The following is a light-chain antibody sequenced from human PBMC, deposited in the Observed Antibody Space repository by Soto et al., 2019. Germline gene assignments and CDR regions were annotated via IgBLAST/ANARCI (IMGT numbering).Light chain of an antibody. V-gene: IGKV3-11*01. CDR3: QQRGTWPPIT. J-gene: IGKJ5*01. CDR1: QSVRYF. CDR2: DAY. Sequence: EIVLTQSPATLYLSPGERATLSCKASQSVRYFLAWYQQKPGQAPRLLIYDAYKRATGVPARFSGSGSGTDFTLTISSLEPEDFAVYYCQQRGTWPPITFGQGTRLDI.